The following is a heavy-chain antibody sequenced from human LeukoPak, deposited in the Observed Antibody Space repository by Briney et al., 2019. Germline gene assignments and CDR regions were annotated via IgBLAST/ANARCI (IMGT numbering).Heavy chain of an antibody. CDR2: INPSGGST. D-gene: IGHD3-10*01. J-gene: IGHJ4*02. CDR1: GYTFTSYY. Sequence: ASVKVSCKASGYTFTSYYMHWVRQATGQGLEWMGIINPSGGSTSYAQKFQGRVTMTRDMSTSTVYMELRSLRSDDTAVYYCARDSPYYGSGRYYFDYWGQGTPVTVSS. CDR3: ARDSPYYGSGRYYFDY. V-gene: IGHV1-46*01.